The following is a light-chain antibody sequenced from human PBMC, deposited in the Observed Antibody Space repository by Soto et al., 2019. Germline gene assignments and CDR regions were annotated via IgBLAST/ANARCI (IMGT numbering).Light chain of an antibody. J-gene: IGKJ3*01. Sequence: IQMTQSPSSLSVSVGDSVTITCRSSQSITTYLNWYQQKPGKGPRLLIYGASSLPSGVPARFAGSGSGTNFTLTISSLQPEDFAEYYCQQSYTSPPALGSGTKVEIK. V-gene: IGKV1-39*01. CDR1: QSITTY. CDR3: QQSYTSPPA. CDR2: GAS.